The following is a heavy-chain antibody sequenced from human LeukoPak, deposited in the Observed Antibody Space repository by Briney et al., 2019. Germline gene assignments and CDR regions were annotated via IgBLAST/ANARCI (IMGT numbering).Heavy chain of an antibody. Sequence: GGSLRLSCAASGFTFSSYSMNWVRQAPGKGLEWVSSISSSSSYIYYADSVKGRFTISRDNAKNSLYLQMNSLRAEDTAVYYCARDADYDILTGYYGAQGPFDYWGQGTLVTVSS. V-gene: IGHV3-21*01. D-gene: IGHD3-9*01. CDR3: ARDADYDILTGYYGAQGPFDY. CDR1: GFTFSSYS. CDR2: ISSSSSYI. J-gene: IGHJ4*02.